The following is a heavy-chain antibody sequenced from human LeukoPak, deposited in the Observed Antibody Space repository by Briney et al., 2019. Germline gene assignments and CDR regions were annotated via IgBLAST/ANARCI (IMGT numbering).Heavy chain of an antibody. CDR2: IDPNSGGT. D-gene: IGHD3-10*01. CDR3: AREYYYGSGNYCNRIDY. Sequence: PGASVKVSCKASGYTFTGYYMHWVRQAPGQGLEWMGWIDPNSGGTNYAQKFQGRVTMTRDTSISTAYMVLNRLRSDDTAVYYCAREYYYGSGNYCNRIDYWGQGTLVTVSS. J-gene: IGHJ4*02. V-gene: IGHV1-2*02. CDR1: GYTFTGYY.